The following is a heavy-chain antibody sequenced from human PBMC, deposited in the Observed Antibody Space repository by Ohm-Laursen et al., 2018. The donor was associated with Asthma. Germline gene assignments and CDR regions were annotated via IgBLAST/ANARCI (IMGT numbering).Heavy chain of an antibody. V-gene: IGHV1-18*01. D-gene: IGHD2-21*01. CDR3: VRYVVDQFDF. CDR2: IYIRNT. Sequence: ASVKVSCKSSGGTFTNYVIGWVRQAPGQRPEWMGWIYIRNTNYAPKFRDRITLSTDTSTNTAYMDLRSLRSDDAAVYYCVRYVVDQFDFWGQGSLVIVSS. J-gene: IGHJ4*02. CDR1: GGTFTNYV.